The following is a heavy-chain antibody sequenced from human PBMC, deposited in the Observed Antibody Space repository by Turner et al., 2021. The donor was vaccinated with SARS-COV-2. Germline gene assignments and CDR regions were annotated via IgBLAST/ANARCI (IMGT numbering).Heavy chain of an antibody. CDR3: ASPFDY. J-gene: IGHJ4*02. CDR1: GFTFSTYS. Sequence: EVHLVESGGGLVQPGGSLRLSCVASGFTFSTYSMNWVRQAPGKGLEWVSYIDSSSSTIYYADSVKGRFTISRENAKNSLYLQMNSLRADDTAVYYCASPFDYWGQGTLVTVSS. V-gene: IGHV3-48*01. CDR2: IDSSSSTI.